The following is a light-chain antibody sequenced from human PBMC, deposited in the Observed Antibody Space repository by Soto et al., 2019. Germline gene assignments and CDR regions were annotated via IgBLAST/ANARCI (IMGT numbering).Light chain of an antibody. J-gene: IGKJ1*01. V-gene: IGKV1-5*01. Sequence: DIQMTQSPSTLSASVGDRVTITCRASQSISSWLAWYQQKPGKAPKLLIYDASSLESGVPSRFSGSGSVTEFPLTISSLQPNDFATYYCQQYNSYSPWTFGQGTKVEIK. CDR3: QQYNSYSPWT. CDR1: QSISSW. CDR2: DAS.